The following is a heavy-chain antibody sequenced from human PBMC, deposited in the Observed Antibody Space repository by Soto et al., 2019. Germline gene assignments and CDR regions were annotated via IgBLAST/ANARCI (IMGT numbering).Heavy chain of an antibody. CDR1: GFNFNVYS. CDR2: INWNGDTK. D-gene: IGHD2-2*01. V-gene: IGHV3-43*01. CDR3: EKEIDTIYSDS. J-gene: IGHJ4*02. Sequence: PGGSLRLSCAASGFNFNVYSMHWVRQAPGKGLEWVSLINWNGDTKFYADSVRGRFTVSRDNSKNSLYLQISSLRADDTEFYYCEKEIDTIYSDSCGQVSLVTVSS.